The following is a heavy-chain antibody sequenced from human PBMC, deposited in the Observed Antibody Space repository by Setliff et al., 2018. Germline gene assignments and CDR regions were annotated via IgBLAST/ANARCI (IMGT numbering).Heavy chain of an antibody. V-gene: IGHV4-4*07. Sequence: SETLSLTCTVSGGSISNYYWSWIRQPAGKGLEWIGRIYTSGSTNYNPSLKSRVTMSIDTSKNQFSLKLNSVTAADTAVYYCARSFSRREKFLLDYWGQGALVTVSS. CDR2: IYTSGST. J-gene: IGHJ4*02. CDR3: ARSFSRREKFLLDY. CDR1: GGSISNYY.